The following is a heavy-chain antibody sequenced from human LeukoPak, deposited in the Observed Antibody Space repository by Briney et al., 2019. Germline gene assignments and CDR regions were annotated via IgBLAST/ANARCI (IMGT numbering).Heavy chain of an antibody. CDR2: ISGSSTTI. CDR1: GFTFSTYG. V-gene: IGHV3-48*02. Sequence: GGSLRLSCAASGFTFSTYGMNWVRQAPGKGLEWVSSISGSSTTIYYADSVRGRFTISRDNAKNSLYLQMNSLRDEDTAVYYCARARGFDIWGQETIDPVSS. J-gene: IGHJ3*02. CDR3: ARARGFDI. D-gene: IGHD3-10*01.